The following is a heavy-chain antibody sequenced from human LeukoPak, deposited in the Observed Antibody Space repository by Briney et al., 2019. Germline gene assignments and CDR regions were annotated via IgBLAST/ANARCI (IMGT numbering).Heavy chain of an antibody. D-gene: IGHD3-16*01. J-gene: IGHJ6*03. CDR1: GFTFSSYG. CDR3: AKDGVYYYYMDV. Sequence: PGGSLRLSCAASGFTFSSYGMSWVRQAPGKGLEWVSAISGSGGSTYYADSVKGRFTISRDNSKNTLYLQMNSLRAEDTAVYYCAKDGVYYYYMDVWGKGTTVTISS. V-gene: IGHV3-23*01. CDR2: ISGSGGST.